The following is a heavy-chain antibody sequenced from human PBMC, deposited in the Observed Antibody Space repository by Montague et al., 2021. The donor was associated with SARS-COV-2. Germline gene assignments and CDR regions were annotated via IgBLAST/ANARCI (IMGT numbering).Heavy chain of an antibody. CDR3: AHRRPGSGSYYFDY. J-gene: IGHJ4*02. CDR2: IYWDDDK. Sequence: PALVKPTQTLTLTCTFSGFSLSTSGVGVGWIRQPPGKALEWLALIYWDDDKRYSPSLKSRLTITKDTFKNQVVLTMTNMDPVDTAAYYCAHRRPGSGSYYFDYWGQGTLVTVSS. D-gene: IGHD3-10*01. V-gene: IGHV2-5*02. CDR1: GFSLSTSGVG.